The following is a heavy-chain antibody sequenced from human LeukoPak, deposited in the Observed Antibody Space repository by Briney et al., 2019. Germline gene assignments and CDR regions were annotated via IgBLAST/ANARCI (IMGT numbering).Heavy chain of an antibody. Sequence: GGSLRLSCAASGFTFSSYWMSWVRQAPGKGLEWVANIKQDGSEKYYVDSVKGRFTISRDNAKNTLYLQMNSLRAEDTAVYYCARPGGYRTRHYFDYWGQGTLVTVSS. J-gene: IGHJ4*02. V-gene: IGHV3-7*01. CDR1: GFTFSSYW. CDR3: ARPGGYRTRHYFDY. D-gene: IGHD5-12*01. CDR2: IKQDGSEK.